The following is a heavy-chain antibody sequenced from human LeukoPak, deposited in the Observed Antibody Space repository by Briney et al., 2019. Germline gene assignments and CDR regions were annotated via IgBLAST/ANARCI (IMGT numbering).Heavy chain of an antibody. D-gene: IGHD2-2*02. Sequence: SVKVSCKASGGTFSSYAISWVRQAPGQGLEWMGGINPSFGTAKYEQKYQGRVTITTDESTSTAYMELSRLRAEDTAVYYCARGHCSSTSCYTRDYFDYWGQGTLVTVSS. CDR1: GGTFSSYA. CDR3: ARGHCSSTSCYTRDYFDY. J-gene: IGHJ4*02. CDR2: INPSFGTA. V-gene: IGHV1-69*05.